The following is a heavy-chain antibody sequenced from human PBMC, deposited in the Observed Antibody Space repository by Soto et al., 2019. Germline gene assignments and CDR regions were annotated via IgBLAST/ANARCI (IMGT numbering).Heavy chain of an antibody. Sequence: SVKVSCKASGGTFSSYAISWVRQAPGQGLEWMGGIIPIFGTANYAQKFQGRVTITADKSTSTAYMELSSLRSEDTAVYYCARNSGSSNDFDIWGQGTMVTVSS. CDR2: IIPIFGTA. D-gene: IGHD1-26*01. V-gene: IGHV1-69*06. J-gene: IGHJ3*02. CDR1: GGTFSSYA. CDR3: ARNSGSSNDFDI.